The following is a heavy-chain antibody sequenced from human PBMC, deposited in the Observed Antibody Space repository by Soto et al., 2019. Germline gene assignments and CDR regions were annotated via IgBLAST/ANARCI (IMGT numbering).Heavy chain of an antibody. Sequence: GGSLRLSCAASGFTFSSYWMTWVRQAPGEGLEWVANIKQDGSEKYYVDSVKGRFTISRDNAKNSLYLQMNSLRAEDSAVYYCAREYAFLEWLLKENYYYYGMDVWGQGTTVTVSS. CDR3: AREYAFLEWLLKENYYYYGMDV. CDR1: GFTFSSYW. D-gene: IGHD3-3*02. CDR2: IKQDGSEK. V-gene: IGHV3-7*01. J-gene: IGHJ6*02.